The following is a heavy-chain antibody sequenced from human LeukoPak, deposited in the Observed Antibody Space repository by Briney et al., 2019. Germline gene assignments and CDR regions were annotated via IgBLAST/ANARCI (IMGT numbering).Heavy chain of an antibody. J-gene: IGHJ6*04. V-gene: IGHV3-30*04. CDR1: GFTFSSYA. Sequence: PGRSLRLSCAASGFTFSSYAMHWGRQAPGHGLECVAVISYDGSNKYYADSVKGRFTISRDNSKNTLYLQMNSLRAEDTAVYYCARERVVYYYYYGMDVWGKGTTVTVS. CDR3: ARERVVYYYYYGMDV. CDR2: ISYDGSNK.